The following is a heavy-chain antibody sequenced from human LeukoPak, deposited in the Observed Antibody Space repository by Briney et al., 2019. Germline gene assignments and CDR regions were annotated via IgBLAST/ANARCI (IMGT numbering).Heavy chain of an antibody. D-gene: IGHD2-15*01. CDR1: GYTFTGYY. CDR2: INPNSGGT. J-gene: IGHJ6*03. CDR3: ARDMGCPYYYYYYMDV. Sequence: ASVKVSCKASGYTFTGYYIHWVRQAPGQGLEWMGWINPNSGGTNYAQKFQGRVTMTRDTSISTAYMELSRLRSDDTAVYYCARDMGCPYYYYYYMDVWGKGTTVTVSS. V-gene: IGHV1-2*02.